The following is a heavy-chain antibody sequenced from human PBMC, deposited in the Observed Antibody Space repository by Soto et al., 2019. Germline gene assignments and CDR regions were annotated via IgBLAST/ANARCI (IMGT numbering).Heavy chain of an antibody. D-gene: IGHD4-17*01. V-gene: IGHV3-48*03. CDR3: ARDGSTGTTNYHYAMDV. Sequence: PGGSLRLYCAASGFTLSSYHMDWVRQAPGKGLEWVSYISISSSTIFYADSVKGRFTISRDNAKNSIYLQMDSLRAEDTAVYYCARDGSTGTTNYHYAMDVWGQGTTVTVSS. CDR1: GFTLSSYH. J-gene: IGHJ6*02. CDR2: ISISSSTI.